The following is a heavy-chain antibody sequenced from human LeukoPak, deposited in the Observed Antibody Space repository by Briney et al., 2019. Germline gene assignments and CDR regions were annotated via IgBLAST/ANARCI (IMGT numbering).Heavy chain of an antibody. Sequence: ASVKVSCKASGYTFTSYDINWVRQATGQGLEWMGWMNPNSGNTGYAQKFQGRVTITRNTSISTAYMELSSLRSEDTAVYYCARTGIAAAGLDYWGQGTLVTVSS. V-gene: IGHV1-8*03. CDR2: MNPNSGNT. J-gene: IGHJ4*02. CDR3: ARTGIAAAGLDY. CDR1: GYTFTSYD. D-gene: IGHD6-13*01.